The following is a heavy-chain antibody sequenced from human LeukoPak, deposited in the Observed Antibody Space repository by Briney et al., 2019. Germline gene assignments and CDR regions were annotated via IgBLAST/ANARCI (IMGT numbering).Heavy chain of an antibody. J-gene: IGHJ6*03. CDR3: ARDVVPYYYYYMDA. Sequence: GGSLRLSCAASGFTVSSNYMSWVRQAPGKGLEWVAVISYDGTNKYYADSVKGRFTISRDNSQNTMYLQMNNLRADDTAVYYCARDVVPYYYYYMDAWGKGTTVTVSS. D-gene: IGHD2-21*01. CDR1: GFTVSSNY. CDR2: ISYDGTNK. V-gene: IGHV3-30*03.